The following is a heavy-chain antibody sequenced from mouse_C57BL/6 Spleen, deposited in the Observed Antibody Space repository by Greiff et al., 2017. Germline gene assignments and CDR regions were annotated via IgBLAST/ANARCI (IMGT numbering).Heavy chain of an antibody. Sequence: QVQLQQPGAELVMPGASVKLSCKASGYTFTSYWMHWVKQRPGQGLEWIGEIDPAASYTNYHQKFKGKSTLTVDKSSSTAYLQLSSLTSEDSAVYYSGKGVEAVAYRGQGTLVTASA. V-gene: IGHV1-69*01. D-gene: IGHD1-3*01. J-gene: IGHJ3*01. CDR2: IDPAASYT. CDR3: GKGVEAVAY. CDR1: GYTFTSYW.